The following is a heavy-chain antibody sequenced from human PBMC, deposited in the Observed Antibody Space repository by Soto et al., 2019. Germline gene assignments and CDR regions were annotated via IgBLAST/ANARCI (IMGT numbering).Heavy chain of an antibody. Sequence: QVQLVESGGGVVQPGTSLRVSCVGSGFTFRSYVIHWVRQAPGKGLEWVALTSYDGRDKYYADSVRGRFTISRDNSRNTVDLQMDSLKLEDTALYYCARWGTTGGLEVWGQGTLVSVSS. V-gene: IGHV3-30*19. D-gene: IGHD3-16*01. CDR1: GFTFRSYV. CDR2: TSYDGRDK. CDR3: ARWGTTGGLEV. J-gene: IGHJ1*01.